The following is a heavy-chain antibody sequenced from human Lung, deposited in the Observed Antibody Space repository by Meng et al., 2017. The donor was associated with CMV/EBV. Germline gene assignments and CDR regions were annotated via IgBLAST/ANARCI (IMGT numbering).Heavy chain of an antibody. D-gene: IGHD1-14*01. CDR1: GFSFSNYY. CDR2: ISNSGSTI. CDR3: ARSRTQPRSYYLDY. Sequence: ASGFSFSNYYVTWIRQAPGKGLEWVSYISNSGSTIYYADSVRGRFTISRDNAKNSLYLQMNSLRAEDTAVYYCARSRTQPRSYYLDYWGQGTLVTVSS. V-gene: IGHV3-11*04. J-gene: IGHJ4*02.